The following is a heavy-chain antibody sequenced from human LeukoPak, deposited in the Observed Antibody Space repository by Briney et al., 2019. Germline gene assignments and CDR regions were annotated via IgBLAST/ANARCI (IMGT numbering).Heavy chain of an antibody. V-gene: IGHV3-53*01. Sequence: QPGGSLRLSCAASGFTFSNAWMNWVRQAPGKGLEWVSVIYRGGSTYYADSVKGRFTISRDNSKSTLYLQINSLRAEDTAVYYCARVSPYYDGSGYYANWGQGTLVIVSS. CDR1: GFTFSNAW. J-gene: IGHJ4*02. D-gene: IGHD3-22*01. CDR2: IYRGGST. CDR3: ARVSPYYDGSGYYAN.